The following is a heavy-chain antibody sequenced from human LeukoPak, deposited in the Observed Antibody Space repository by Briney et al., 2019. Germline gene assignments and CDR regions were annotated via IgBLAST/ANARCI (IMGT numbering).Heavy chain of an antibody. V-gene: IGHV3-23*01. CDR1: GFNFWGTG. CDR2: IGGGGSDT. J-gene: IGHJ4*02. D-gene: IGHD2-21*01. Sequence: GGSLRLSRAVSGFNFWGTGMSWVRQAPGKGLEWVAAIGGGGSDTKYTDSVMGRFTLSRDLSKNTLYLQMNSLRAEDTAVYYCARDRVVVVPRRKYYFDYWGQGTLVTVSS. CDR3: ARDRVVVVPRRKYYFDY.